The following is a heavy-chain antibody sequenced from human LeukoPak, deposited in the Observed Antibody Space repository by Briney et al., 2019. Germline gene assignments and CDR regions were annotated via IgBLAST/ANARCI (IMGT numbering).Heavy chain of an antibody. CDR1: GYTFTSYY. D-gene: IGHD1-26*01. V-gene: IGHV1-8*03. Sequence: GASVKVSCKAPGYTFTSYYMHWVRQAPGQGLEWMGWMNPNSGNTGYAQKFQGRVTITRNTSISTAYMELSSLRSEDTAVYYCARESGSYYTDYYYYMDVWGKGTTVTVSS. CDR2: MNPNSGNT. J-gene: IGHJ6*03. CDR3: ARESGSYYTDYYYYMDV.